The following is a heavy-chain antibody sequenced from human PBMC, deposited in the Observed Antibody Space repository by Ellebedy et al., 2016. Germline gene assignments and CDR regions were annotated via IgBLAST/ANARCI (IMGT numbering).Heavy chain of an antibody. Sequence: GESLKISXAASGFTFSSYAMSWVRQAPGKGLEWVSAISGSGGSTYYADSVKGRFTISRDNSKNTLYLQMNSLRAEDTAVYYCAKYSSGWYGDYWGQGTLVTVSS. CDR3: AKYSSGWYGDY. J-gene: IGHJ4*02. D-gene: IGHD6-19*01. CDR2: ISGSGGST. V-gene: IGHV3-23*01. CDR1: GFTFSSYA.